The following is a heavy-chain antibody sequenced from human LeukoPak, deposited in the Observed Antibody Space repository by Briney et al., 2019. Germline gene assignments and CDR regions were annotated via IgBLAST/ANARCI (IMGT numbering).Heavy chain of an antibody. J-gene: IGHJ4*02. CDR2: ISDRGGTT. CDR1: GITVSNYG. V-gene: IGHV3-23*01. Sequence: GGSLRLSCGVSGITVSNYGMSWVRQAPGKGLEWVAGISDRGGTTNYADSVKGRFTISRDNPKNTLYLQMNSLRAEETAVYFCEKRGVVIRVILVGFHKEAYYFDSWGQGALVTVSS. D-gene: IGHD3-22*01. CDR3: EKRGVVIRVILVGFHKEAYYFDS.